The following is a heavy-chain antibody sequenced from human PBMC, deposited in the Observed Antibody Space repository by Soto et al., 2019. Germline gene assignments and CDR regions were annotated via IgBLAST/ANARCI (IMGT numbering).Heavy chain of an antibody. Sequence: SETLSLTCTVSGGSISSYYWSWIRQPPGKGLEWIGYIYYSGSTNYNPSLKSRVTISVDTSKNQLSLKLSSVTAADTAVYYCARHETLHGDYDYSGQGTLVTVSS. V-gene: IGHV4-59*08. J-gene: IGHJ4*02. CDR2: IYYSGST. D-gene: IGHD4-17*01. CDR3: ARHETLHGDYDY. CDR1: GGSISSYY.